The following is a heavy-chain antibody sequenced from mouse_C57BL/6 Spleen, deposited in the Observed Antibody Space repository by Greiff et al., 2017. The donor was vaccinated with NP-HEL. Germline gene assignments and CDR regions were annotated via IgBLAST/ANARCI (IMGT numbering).Heavy chain of an antibody. D-gene: IGHD1-1*01. V-gene: IGHV1-9*01. CDR3: ARSDSDYGSSYWDFDV. Sequence: VQLQQSGAELMKPGASVKLSCKATGYTFTGYWIEWVKQRPGHGLEWIGEILPGSGSTNYNEKFKGKATFTADTSSNTAYMQLSSLTTEDSAIYYCARSDSDYGSSYWDFDVWGTGTTVTVAS. CDR2: ILPGSGST. J-gene: IGHJ1*03. CDR1: GYTFTGYW.